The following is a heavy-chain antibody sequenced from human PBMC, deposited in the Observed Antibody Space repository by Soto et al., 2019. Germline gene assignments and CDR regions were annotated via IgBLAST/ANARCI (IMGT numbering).Heavy chain of an antibody. Sequence: QVQLVQSGAEVKKPGSSVKVSCKASGGTFSSYAISWVRQAPGQGLEWMGGIIPIFGTANYAQKFQGRVTITADESTSTAYMELSSLRSEDTAVYYCARATHDYSNYHPYWYYGMDVWGQGTTVTVSS. CDR1: GGTFSSYA. J-gene: IGHJ6*02. CDR2: IIPIFGTA. CDR3: ARATHDYSNYHPYWYYGMDV. D-gene: IGHD4-4*01. V-gene: IGHV1-69*12.